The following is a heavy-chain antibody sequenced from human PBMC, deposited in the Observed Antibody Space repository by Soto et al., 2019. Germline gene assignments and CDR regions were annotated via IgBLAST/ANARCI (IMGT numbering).Heavy chain of an antibody. CDR2: IKSKTDGGTT. J-gene: IGHJ4*02. Sequence: GGSLRLSCAASGFTFSNAWMSWVRQAPGKGLEWVGRIKSKTDGGTTDYAAPVKGRFTISRDDSKNTLYLQMNSLKTEDTAVYYCTTDWAAAGPRGLYYFDYWGQGTLVTVSS. CDR1: GFTFSNAW. CDR3: TTDWAAAGPRGLYYFDY. V-gene: IGHV3-15*01. D-gene: IGHD6-13*01.